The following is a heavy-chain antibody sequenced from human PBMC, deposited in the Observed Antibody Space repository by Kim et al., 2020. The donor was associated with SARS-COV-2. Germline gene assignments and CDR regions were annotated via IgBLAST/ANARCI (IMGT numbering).Heavy chain of an antibody. V-gene: IGHV3-73*01. J-gene: IGHJ4*02. Sequence: YAASVTGRFTISRDDSTNTWYLQIDSLKTDDTVVYFCSRHGGQHGDRCFDNWGQGTLVTVSS. D-gene: IGHD4-17*01. CDR3: SRHGGQHGDRCFDN.